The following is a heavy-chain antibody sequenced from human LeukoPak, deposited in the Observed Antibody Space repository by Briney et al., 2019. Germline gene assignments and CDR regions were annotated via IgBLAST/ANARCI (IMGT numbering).Heavy chain of an antibody. CDR3: AREYILTGYYGDY. D-gene: IGHD3-9*01. J-gene: IGHJ4*02. CDR2: INPNSGGT. CDR1: GYTFTGYY. Sequence: ASVKVSCKTSGYTFTGYYMRWVRQAPGQGLEWMGWINPNSGGTNYAQKFQGRVTMTWDTSISTAYMELSRLSSDDTAVYYCAREYILTGYYGDYWGQGTLVTVSS. V-gene: IGHV1-2*02.